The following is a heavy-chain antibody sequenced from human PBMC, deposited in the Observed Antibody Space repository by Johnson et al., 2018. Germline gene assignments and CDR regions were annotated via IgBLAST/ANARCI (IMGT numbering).Heavy chain of an antibody. CDR1: GFTFSSYA. V-gene: IGHV3-30*04. D-gene: IGHD2-15*01. CDR3: AKDMVVVAATPQYYLDG. CDR2: ISFDGRNK. J-gene: IGHJ6*03. Sequence: QVQLVQSGGGVVQPGRSLRLSCAASGFTFSSYAMHWVRQAPGKGLEWVAVISFDGRNKYYADSVKGRFTLSRDNSKNTLYLQMNSLRAEDTAVYYCAKDMVVVAATPQYYLDGWGKGTTVTVSS.